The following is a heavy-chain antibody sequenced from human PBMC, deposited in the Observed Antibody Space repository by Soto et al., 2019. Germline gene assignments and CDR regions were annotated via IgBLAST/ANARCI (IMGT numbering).Heavy chain of an antibody. CDR3: AKSWDDYSNLPFDY. V-gene: IGHV3-23*01. CDR2: ISGSGGST. Sequence: GGSLRLSCAAFGFTFSSYAMSRVLQAPGKGLEWVSAISGSGGSTYYADSVKGRFTISRDNSKNTLYLQMNSLRAEDTAVYYCAKSWDDYSNLPFDYWGQGTLVTVSS. J-gene: IGHJ4*02. CDR1: GFTFSSYA. D-gene: IGHD4-4*01.